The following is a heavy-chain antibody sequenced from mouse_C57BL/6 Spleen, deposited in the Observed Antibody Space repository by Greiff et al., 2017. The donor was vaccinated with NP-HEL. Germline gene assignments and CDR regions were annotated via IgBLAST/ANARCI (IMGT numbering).Heavy chain of an antibody. D-gene: IGHD2-3*01. CDR1: GYSITSGYY. J-gene: IGHJ2*01. Sequence: ESGPGLVKPSQSLSLSCSVTGYSITSGYYWNWIRQFPGNKLEWMGYISYDGSNNYNSSLKNRIPITRDTAKTQFFLKLNSVTTEDTATYYCARFGGYYLYYLDYWGQGTTLTVSS. CDR2: ISYDGSN. CDR3: ARFGGYYLYYLDY. V-gene: IGHV3-6*01.